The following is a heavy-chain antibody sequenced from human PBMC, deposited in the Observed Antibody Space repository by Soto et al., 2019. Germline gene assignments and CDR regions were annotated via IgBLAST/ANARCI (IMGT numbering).Heavy chain of an antibody. V-gene: IGHV3-23*01. Sequence: EVQLLESGGGLVQPGGSLRLSCAASGFIFSNYGMSWVRQAPGKGLEWVSSISGGNTFYAGSVKGRFTISRDNSKNTLYLQMNSLTAEDTAVYYCAKAPSSDCNSGACSLRSWGQGTLVTVSS. CDR1: GFIFSNYG. CDR3: AKAPSSDCNSGACSLRS. D-gene: IGHD2-21*01. J-gene: IGHJ5*02. CDR2: SISGGNT.